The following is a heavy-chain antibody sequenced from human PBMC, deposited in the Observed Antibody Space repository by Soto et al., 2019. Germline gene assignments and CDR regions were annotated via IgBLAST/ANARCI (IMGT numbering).Heavy chain of an antibody. CDR1: GFTFSSYA. V-gene: IGHV3-30-3*01. CDR2: ISYDGSNK. J-gene: IGHJ4*02. CDR3: ARVVVAPVTLDY. D-gene: IGHD2-15*01. Sequence: QVQLVESGGGVVQPGRSLRLSCAASGFTFSSYAMHWVRQAPGKGLEWVAVISYDGSNKYYADSVKGRFTISRDNSKNTLYLKMNSLRAEDTAVYYCARVVVAPVTLDYWGQGTLVTVSS.